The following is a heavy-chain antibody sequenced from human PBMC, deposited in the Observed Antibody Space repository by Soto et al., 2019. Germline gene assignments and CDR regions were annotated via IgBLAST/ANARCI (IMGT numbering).Heavy chain of an antibody. V-gene: IGHV4-31*11. CDR1: GGSIDSAGSY. CDR2: IYHGGTT. Sequence: PSETLSLTCAVSGGSIDSAGSYWSWIRQIPGRGLEWIGHIYHGGTTDYNPSLKSRITMSVDTSKNQFSLGLNSVTAADTAVYYCARYCSGGTCYDRIDYWGQGTLVTVSS. D-gene: IGHD2-15*01. CDR3: ARYCSGGTCYDRIDY. J-gene: IGHJ4*02.